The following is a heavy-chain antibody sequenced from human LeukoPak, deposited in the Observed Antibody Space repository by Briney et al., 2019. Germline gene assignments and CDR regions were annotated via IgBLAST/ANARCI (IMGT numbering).Heavy chain of an antibody. Sequence: GRSLRLSCAASGFTFGTYGMHWVRPAPGKGLEWVALISYDGSYKNYADSVKGRFSISRDTSRNTLFLQMNGLRTEDTAVYYCAKDLRAYRGSGGPYVDTWGQGTLVTVSS. CDR1: GFTFGTYG. CDR2: ISYDGSYK. J-gene: IGHJ5*02. D-gene: IGHD3-10*01. CDR3: AKDLRAYRGSGGPYVDT. V-gene: IGHV3-30*18.